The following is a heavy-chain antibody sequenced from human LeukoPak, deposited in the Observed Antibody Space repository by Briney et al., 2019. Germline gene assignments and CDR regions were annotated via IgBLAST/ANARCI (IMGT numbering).Heavy chain of an antibody. CDR2: ISGSGGST. Sequence: GGSLRLSCAASGFTFSSYAMSWVRQAPGKGLEGVSAISGSGGSTYYADSVKGRFTISRDNSKNTLYLQVHSLRAEDTAVYYCANDYGDYGAFDIWGQGTMVTVSS. J-gene: IGHJ3*02. CDR1: GFTFSSYA. D-gene: IGHD4-17*01. CDR3: ANDYGDYGAFDI. V-gene: IGHV3-23*01.